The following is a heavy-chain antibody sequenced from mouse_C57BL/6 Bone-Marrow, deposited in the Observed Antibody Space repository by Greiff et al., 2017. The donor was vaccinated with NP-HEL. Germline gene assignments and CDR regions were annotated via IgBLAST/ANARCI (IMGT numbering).Heavy chain of an antibody. CDR2: INPSTGGT. J-gene: IGHJ2*01. V-gene: IGHV1-42*01. CDR1: GYSFTGYY. D-gene: IGHD2-3*01. Sequence: EVQLQQSGPELVKPGASVKISCKASGYSFTGYYMNWVKQSPEKSLEWIGEINPSTGGTTYNQKFKAKATLTVDKSSSTAYMQLKSLTSEDSAVYDCARIYDGYYVMIFDYWGQGTTLTVSS. CDR3: ARIYDGYYVMIFDY.